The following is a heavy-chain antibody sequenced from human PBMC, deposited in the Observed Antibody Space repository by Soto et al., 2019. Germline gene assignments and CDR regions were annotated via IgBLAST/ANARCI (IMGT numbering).Heavy chain of an antibody. CDR2: IYYSGST. J-gene: IGHJ6*02. D-gene: IGHD1-26*01. V-gene: IGHV4-59*01. CDR1: GGSISSYY. CDR3: ARGHSGSYRTGEGYSYGMDV. Sequence: QLQLQASGPGLVKPSETLSLTCTVSGGSISSYYWSWIRQPPGKGLEWIGYIYYSGSTNYNPSLKSRVTISVDTSKTQFSLKLSSVTAADTAVYYCARGHSGSYRTGEGYSYGMDVWCQGTTLTFSS.